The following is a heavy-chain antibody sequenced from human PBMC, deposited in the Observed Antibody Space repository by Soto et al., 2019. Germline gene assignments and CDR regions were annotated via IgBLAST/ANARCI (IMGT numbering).Heavy chain of an antibody. CDR3: AKNNWNDGLDAFDI. V-gene: IGHV3-33*06. CDR1: GFTFSTYG. D-gene: IGHD1-1*01. J-gene: IGHJ3*02. Sequence: RLSCGAAGFTFSTYGMHRVRQAPGKGLEWVAVIWYDGSNKYYVDSVKGRFTISRDNSKNTLYLQMNSLRAEDTAVYYCAKNNWNDGLDAFDIWGQGTMVTVSS. CDR2: IWYDGSNK.